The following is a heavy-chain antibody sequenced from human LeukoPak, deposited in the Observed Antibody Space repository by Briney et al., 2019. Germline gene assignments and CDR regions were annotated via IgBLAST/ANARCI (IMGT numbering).Heavy chain of an antibody. CDR1: GFTLRNHE. V-gene: IGHV3-48*03. CDR2: IIGRGDRT. CDR3: ARVEATYNNIRGDAFDI. D-gene: IGHD1-1*01. J-gene: IGHJ3*02. Sequence: GGSLRLSCAASGFTLRNHEINWVRHAPGEALVWVSYIIGRGDRTEDADFVNARFSISRDNVKNSGKVLMNNLRAEDTAVYHCARVEATYNNIRGDAFDIWGQGTMVTVSS.